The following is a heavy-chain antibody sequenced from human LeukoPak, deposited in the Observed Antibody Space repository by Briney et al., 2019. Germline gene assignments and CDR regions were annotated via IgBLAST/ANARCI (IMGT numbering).Heavy chain of an antibody. V-gene: IGHV3-23*01. CDR3: AKFVASRSIAAAGGWFDP. CDR2: ISGSGGST. CDR1: GFIFDDYG. J-gene: IGHJ5*02. D-gene: IGHD6-13*01. Sequence: GGSLRLSCAASGFIFDDYGMSWVRQAPGKGLEWVSAISGSGGSTYYADSVKGRFTISRDNSKNTLYLQMNSLGAEDTAVYYCAKFVASRSIAAAGGWFDPWGQGTLVTVSS.